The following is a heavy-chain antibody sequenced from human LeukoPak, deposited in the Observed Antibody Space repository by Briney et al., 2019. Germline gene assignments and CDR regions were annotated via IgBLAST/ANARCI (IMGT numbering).Heavy chain of an antibody. Sequence: SETLSLTCTVSGVSISSYYWSWVRQPPGKGLEWIGYIYYSGSTNYNPSLKSRVTISVDTSKNQFSLKLSSVTAADTAVYYCARHPAVAGPGAFDIWGQGTMVTVSS. J-gene: IGHJ3*02. CDR1: GVSISSYY. CDR3: ARHPAVAGPGAFDI. CDR2: IYYSGST. D-gene: IGHD6-19*01. V-gene: IGHV4-59*08.